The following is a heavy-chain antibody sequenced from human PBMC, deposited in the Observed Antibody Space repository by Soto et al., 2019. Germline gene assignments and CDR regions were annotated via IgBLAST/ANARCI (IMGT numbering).Heavy chain of an antibody. Sequence: GASVKVSCKASGGTFSGYAISWVRQAPGQGLEWMGGIIPIFGTANYAQKFQGRVTITADKSTSTAYMELSSLRSEDTAVYYCASITIFGVVTLNTYYYYGMDVWGQGTTVTVSS. V-gene: IGHV1-69*06. J-gene: IGHJ6*02. CDR2: IIPIFGTA. D-gene: IGHD3-3*01. CDR3: ASITIFGVVTLNTYYYYGMDV. CDR1: GGTFSGYA.